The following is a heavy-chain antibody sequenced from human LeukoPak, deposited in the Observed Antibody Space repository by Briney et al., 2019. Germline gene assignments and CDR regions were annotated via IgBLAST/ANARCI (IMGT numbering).Heavy chain of an antibody. Sequence: GGSLRLSCAASGFNVSSNYMSWVRQAPGKGLEWVSLIYSRGSTYYADSVKGRFTLSRDNSKNTLYLQMNSLRAEDTAVYYCARTIRDYGLTYFDYWGQGTLVTVSS. V-gene: IGHV3-53*01. CDR3: ARTIRDYGLTYFDY. CDR1: GFNVSSNY. D-gene: IGHD4-17*01. J-gene: IGHJ4*02. CDR2: IYSRGST.